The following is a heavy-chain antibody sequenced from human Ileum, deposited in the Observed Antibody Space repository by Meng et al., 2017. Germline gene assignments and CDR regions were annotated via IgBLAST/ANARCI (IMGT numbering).Heavy chain of an antibody. CDR1: GGSISMSFY. J-gene: IGHJ4*02. D-gene: IGHD2-15*01. Sequence: QGQLQEPGPGPVDRSGTLSLTCTVSGGSISMSFYWSWVRQSPGKGLEWIGQSYLAGSPNYNPSLESRVTISVDKSKNQFSLRLTSVTAADTAIFYCVRHGGKYFDSWGQGTLVTVSS. V-gene: IGHV4-4*02. CDR3: VRHGGKYFDS. CDR2: SYLAGSP.